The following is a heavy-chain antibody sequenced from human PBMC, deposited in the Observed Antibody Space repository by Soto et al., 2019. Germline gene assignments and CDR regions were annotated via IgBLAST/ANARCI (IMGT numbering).Heavy chain of an antibody. D-gene: IGHD4-17*01. V-gene: IGHV4-30-4*01. J-gene: IGHJ5*02. CDR2: IHDSGNT. Sequence: SETLSLTCTVFGGSVSIGDYLWSWIRQRPGKGLEWIGYIHDSGNTYYNPSLKSRVTTSLDTSKNQFSLKVTSMTAADTAVYFCARARGGDSGDYASLFDRWGQGNLVTVSS. CDR1: GGSVSIGDYL. CDR3: ARARGGDSGDYASLFDR.